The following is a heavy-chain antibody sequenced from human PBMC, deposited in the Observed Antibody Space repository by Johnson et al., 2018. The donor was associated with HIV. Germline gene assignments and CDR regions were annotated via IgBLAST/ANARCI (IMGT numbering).Heavy chain of an antibody. CDR1: GFTFSSYA. CDR3: ARDILEYRRSVPDAFDI. V-gene: IGHV3-30-3*01. Sequence: QVQLVESGGGVVQPGRSLRLSCAASGFTFSSYAMHWVRQAPGKGLEWVAVISYDGSTKYYADSVKGRFTISRDNSKNSLYLQMNSLRAGDTAVYYCARDILEYRRSVPDAFDIWGQGTMVTVAS. D-gene: IGHD6-6*01. CDR2: ISYDGSTK. J-gene: IGHJ3*02.